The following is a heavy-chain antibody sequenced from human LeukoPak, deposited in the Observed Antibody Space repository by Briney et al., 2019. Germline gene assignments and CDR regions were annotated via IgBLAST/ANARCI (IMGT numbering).Heavy chain of an antibody. J-gene: IGHJ4*02. D-gene: IGHD2-15*01. V-gene: IGHV3-21*01. CDR2: ISPVSSYT. CDR1: GFSFNSYT. Sequence: GSLRLSCLASGFSFNSYTMNWVREAPGKGLEWVSTISPVSSYTWYAESVKGRFTISRDNPKNSLYLQMGSLRDEDTAVYYCARDGGLNTNFDYWGQGTLVTVSS. CDR3: ARDGGLNTNFDY.